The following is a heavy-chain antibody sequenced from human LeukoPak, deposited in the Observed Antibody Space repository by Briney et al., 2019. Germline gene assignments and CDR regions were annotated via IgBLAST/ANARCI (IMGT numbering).Heavy chain of an antibody. CDR1: GGSVSGGSHY. CDR2: IYTSGST. CDR3: ARDHVTVPGLIDY. V-gene: IGHV4-61*02. D-gene: IGHD2-2*01. J-gene: IGHJ4*02. Sequence: PSETLSLTCTVSGGSVSGGSHYWSWIRQPAGKGLEWIGRIYTSGSTSYNPSLQSRATISLDTSKDQFSLKLSSVTAADTAVYYCARDHVTVPGLIDYWGQGTLVTVSS.